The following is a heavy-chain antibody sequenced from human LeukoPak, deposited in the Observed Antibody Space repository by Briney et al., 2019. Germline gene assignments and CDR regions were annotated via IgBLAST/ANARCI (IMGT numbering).Heavy chain of an antibody. J-gene: IGHJ4*02. D-gene: IGHD5-18*01. CDR1: GFSLSSYS. CDR2: ISNSGNTI. CDR3: SRLRGNSYGYADY. Sequence: GGSLRLSCAVSGFSLSSYSMNWVRQAPGKGLEWISYISNSGNTIDYADSVNGRFTISRDNAKNSLYLQMNSLRAEDTAIYYCSRLRGNSYGYADYWGQGTLVTVSS. V-gene: IGHV3-48*01.